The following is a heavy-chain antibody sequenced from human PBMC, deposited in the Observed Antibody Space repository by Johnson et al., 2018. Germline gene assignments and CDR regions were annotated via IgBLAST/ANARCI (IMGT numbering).Heavy chain of an antibody. CDR3: AREGHYDFWSGYALYYYYYMDV. V-gene: IGHV3-30-3*01. D-gene: IGHD3-3*01. Sequence: VQLVESGGGVVQPGRSLRLACAASGFTFSSYAMHWVRQAPGKGLEWVEVIAYDGSNKYYADSVKGRFTISRDNSNNTLYLQMNSLRAEDTAVYYCAREGHYDFWSGYALYYYYYMDVWGKGTTVTVSS. J-gene: IGHJ6*03. CDR1: GFTFSSYA. CDR2: IAYDGSNK.